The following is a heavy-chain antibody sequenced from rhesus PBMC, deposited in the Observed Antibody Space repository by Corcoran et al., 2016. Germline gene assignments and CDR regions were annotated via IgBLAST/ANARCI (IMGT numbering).Heavy chain of an antibody. CDR2: INGNSGST. CDR1: GASISSYC. V-gene: IGHV4-80*01. J-gene: IGHJ6*01. CDR3: ATIRGGLDS. Sequence: QVQLQESGPGLVKPSETLSLTCAVSGASISSYCWSWIRQPPGKGLEWSGAINGNSGSTYYNPSLKSRVTISKDASKNQFSLKLSSVTAADTAVYYCATIRGGLDSWGQGVVVTVSS.